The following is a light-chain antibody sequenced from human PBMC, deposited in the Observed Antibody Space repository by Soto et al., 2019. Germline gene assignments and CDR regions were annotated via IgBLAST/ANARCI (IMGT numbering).Light chain of an antibody. CDR3: QKRSNWPLT. J-gene: IGKJ4*01. CDR2: DAS. Sequence: EIVMTQSPATLSVSPGERATLSCRASQNIYSNVAWYQQKPGQAPRLLIYDASNRATGIPARFSGSGSGTDFTLTISSLEPEDFAVYYCQKRSNWPLTCGGGTKGDIK. CDR1: QNIYSN. V-gene: IGKV3-11*01.